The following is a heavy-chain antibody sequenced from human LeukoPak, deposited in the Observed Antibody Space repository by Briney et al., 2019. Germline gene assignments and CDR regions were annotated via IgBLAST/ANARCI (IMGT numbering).Heavy chain of an antibody. CDR3: ARGRGYYDAFDI. V-gene: IGHV4-59*01. J-gene: IGHJ3*02. D-gene: IGHD3-22*01. Sequence: SETLSLTCTVSGGSISSYYWSWIRQPPGKGLEWIGYIYYRGSSGSTNYNPSLKSRVTISVDTSKNQFSLKLSSVTAADTAVYYCARGRGYYDAFDIWGQGTMVTVSS. CDR2: IYYRGSSGST. CDR1: GGSISSYY.